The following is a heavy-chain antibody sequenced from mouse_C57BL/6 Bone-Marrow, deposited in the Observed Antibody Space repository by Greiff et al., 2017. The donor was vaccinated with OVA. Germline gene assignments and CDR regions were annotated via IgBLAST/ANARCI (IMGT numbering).Heavy chain of an antibody. D-gene: IGHD1-1*01. V-gene: IGHV5-6*01. Sequence: EVQLQESGGDLVKPGGSLKLSCAASGFTFSSYGMSWVRQTPDKRLEWVATISSGGSYTYYPDSVKGRFTISRDNAKNTLYLQMSSLKSEDTAMYYCARHGDLHYYGSSYGFFAYWGQGTLVTVSA. CDR1: GFTFSSYG. CDR2: ISSGGSYT. J-gene: IGHJ3*01. CDR3: ARHGDLHYYGSSYGFFAY.